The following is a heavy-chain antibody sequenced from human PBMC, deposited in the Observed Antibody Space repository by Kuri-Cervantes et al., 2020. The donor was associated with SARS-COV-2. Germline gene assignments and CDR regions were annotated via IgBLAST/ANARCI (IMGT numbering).Heavy chain of an antibody. V-gene: IGHV1-69*04. Sequence: SVKVSCKASGGTFSSYAISWVRQAPGQGLEWMGRIIPILGIANYAQKFQGRRTITADKSTSTAYKELSSLRSEDTAVYYCGREYSSSWYARPDYYYGMDVWGQGTTVTVSS. D-gene: IGHD6-13*01. CDR2: IIPILGIA. CDR1: GGTFSSYA. J-gene: IGHJ6*02. CDR3: GREYSSSWYARPDYYYGMDV.